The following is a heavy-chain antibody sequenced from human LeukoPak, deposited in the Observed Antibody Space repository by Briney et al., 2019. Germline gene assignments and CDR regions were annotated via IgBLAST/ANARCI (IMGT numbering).Heavy chain of an antibody. D-gene: IGHD4-11*01. CDR1: GFTFNSYG. Sequence: PGRSLRLSCAASGFTFNSYGMHWVRQAPGKGLEWVAVIWYDGSNKYYADSVKGRFTISRDNSKNTLYLQMNSLRAEDTAVYYCARVARPPDYPSDYYYYYMDVWGKGTTVTVSS. CDR3: ARVARPPDYPSDYYYYYMDV. V-gene: IGHV3-33*01. J-gene: IGHJ6*03. CDR2: IWYDGSNK.